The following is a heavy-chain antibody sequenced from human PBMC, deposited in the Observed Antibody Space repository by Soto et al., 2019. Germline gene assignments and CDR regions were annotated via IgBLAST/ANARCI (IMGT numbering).Heavy chain of an antibody. D-gene: IGHD5-18*01. V-gene: IGHV3-74*01. CDR1: GFTFGSYV. CDR2: ISGDGSST. CDR3: ARVNIQLWLPYYFDY. Sequence: PGGSLRLSCAASGFTFGSYVMSWVRQAPGKGLVWVSRISGDGSSTSYADSVKGRFTISRDNAKNSLYLQMNSLRAEDTAVYYCARVNIQLWLPYYFDYWGQGTLVTVSS. J-gene: IGHJ4*02.